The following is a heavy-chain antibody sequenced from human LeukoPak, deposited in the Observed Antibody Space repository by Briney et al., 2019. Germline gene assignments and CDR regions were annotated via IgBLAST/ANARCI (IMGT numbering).Heavy chain of an antibody. V-gene: IGHV5-10-1*01. CDR3: ARFSYDQQLGLTYYYSMDV. Sequence: PGESLKISCKGSGYSFTNYWISWVRQMPGKGLEWMGRIDPSDSYTSYSPSFQGHVTFSADKSISTAYLRWSSLKASDTAIYYCARFSYDQQLGLTYYYSMDVWGQGTTVTVSS. J-gene: IGHJ6*02. CDR2: IDPSDSYT. D-gene: IGHD7-27*01. CDR1: GYSFTNYW.